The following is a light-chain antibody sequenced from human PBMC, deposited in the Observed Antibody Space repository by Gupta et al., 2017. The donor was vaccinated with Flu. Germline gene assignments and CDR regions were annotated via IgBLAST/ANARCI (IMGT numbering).Light chain of an antibody. J-gene: IGKJ3*01. CDR3: QHYDKLPPVFT. CDR2: DPS. Sequence: RVTITCQESQDIRNYLNWEPQKPRKAANTRNYDPSNSETGVPSTFRGRGCGTAFTFTISSLQPEDIATFYYQHYDKLPPVFTFGHGTKVEIK. CDR1: QDIRNY. V-gene: IGKV1-33*01.